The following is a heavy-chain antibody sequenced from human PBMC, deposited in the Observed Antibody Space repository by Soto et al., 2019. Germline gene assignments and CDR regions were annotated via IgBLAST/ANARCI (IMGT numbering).Heavy chain of an antibody. J-gene: IGHJ4*02. CDR1: ASIFKGHG. V-gene: IGHV3-33*08. CDR2: IRFDGSDE. D-gene: IGHD1-26*01. Sequence: QVQLVESGGGVVQPGGSLRLSCAASASIFKGHGMHWVRQAPGKGLEWVAIIRFDGSDEHYGDSVEGRFTISRDNSKNMLYLQINSLRVEDTAVYYCARDGVGATTFFGFLDYWGQGTLVTVSS. CDR3: ARDGVGATTFFGFLDY.